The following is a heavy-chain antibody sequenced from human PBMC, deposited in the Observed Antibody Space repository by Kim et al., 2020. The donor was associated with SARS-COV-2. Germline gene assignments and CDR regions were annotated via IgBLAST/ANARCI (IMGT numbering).Heavy chain of an antibody. V-gene: IGHV7-4-1*02. CDR2: INTNTGNP. CDR1: GYTFTSYA. CDR3: ARSPLIQLSFNWFDP. D-gene: IGHD5-18*01. Sequence: ASVKVSCKASGYTFTSYAMNWVRQAPGQGLEWMGWINTNTGNPTYAQGFTGRFVFSLDTSVSTAYLQISSLKAEDTAVYYCARSPLIQLSFNWFDPWGQGTLVTVSS. J-gene: IGHJ5*02.